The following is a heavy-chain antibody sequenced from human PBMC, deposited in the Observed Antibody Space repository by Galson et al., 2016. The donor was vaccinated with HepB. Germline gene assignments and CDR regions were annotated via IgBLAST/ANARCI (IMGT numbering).Heavy chain of an antibody. CDR2: IYSDGAT. CDR3: ARRYCVVGTCPWGHGY. J-gene: IGHJ4*02. V-gene: IGHV3-53*01. Sequence: SLRLSCAASGFPVSDHYMSWVRQAPGKGLEWLSVIYSDGATYCTDSVKGRFTISRDNSKNTLDLQMDSLRAEDTAMYYCARRYCVVGTCPWGHGYWGQGTLVTVSS. D-gene: IGHD2-15*01. CDR1: GFPVSDHY.